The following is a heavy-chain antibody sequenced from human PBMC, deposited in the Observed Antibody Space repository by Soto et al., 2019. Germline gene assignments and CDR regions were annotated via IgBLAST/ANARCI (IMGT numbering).Heavy chain of an antibody. CDR2: IYYSGST. CDR3: ATPIVGATANGMDV. V-gene: IGHV4-39*01. D-gene: IGHD1-26*01. CDR1: GGSISSSSYY. Sequence: QLQLQESGPGLVKPSETLSLTCTVSGGSISSSSYYWGWIRQPPGKGLEWIGSIYYSGSTYYNPSLKSRVTISVDTSKNQFSLKLSSVTAADTAVYYCATPIVGATANGMDVWGQGTTVTVSS. J-gene: IGHJ6*02.